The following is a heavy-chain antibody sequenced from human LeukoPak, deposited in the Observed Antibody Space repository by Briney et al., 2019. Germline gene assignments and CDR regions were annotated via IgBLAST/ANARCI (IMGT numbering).Heavy chain of an antibody. CDR1: GYTFTSYD. V-gene: IGHV1-8*01. CDR3: ARDERDYYDSPGWDAFDI. D-gene: IGHD3-22*01. Sequence: ASVKVSCKASGYTFTSYDINWVRQATGQGLEWVGWMNPNSGNTGYAQKFQGRVTMTRNTSISTAYMELSSLRSEDTAVYYCARDERDYYDSPGWDAFDIWGQGTMVTVSS. CDR2: MNPNSGNT. J-gene: IGHJ3*02.